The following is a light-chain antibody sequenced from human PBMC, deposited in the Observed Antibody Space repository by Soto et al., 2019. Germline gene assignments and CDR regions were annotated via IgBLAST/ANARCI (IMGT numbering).Light chain of an antibody. J-gene: IGLJ1*01. Sequence: QSALTQPPSASGSPGKSVTISCTGTISDVGKYDYVSWFQHHPGKAPKLIIYEVSKRPSGVPDRFSGYTSGRTAYLTVSVLHTEDWAAYCCNYYVSGSTVFGTGTKLTV. CDR2: EVS. V-gene: IGLV2-8*01. CDR1: ISDVGKYDY. CDR3: NYYVSGSTV.